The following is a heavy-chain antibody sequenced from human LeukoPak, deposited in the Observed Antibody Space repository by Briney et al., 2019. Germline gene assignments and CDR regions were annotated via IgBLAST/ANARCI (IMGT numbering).Heavy chain of an antibody. Sequence: GGSLRLSCAASGFSFSDSYTTWIRQAPGKGLEWVSTITSTARHIHYADSLKGRFTISRDNAKNSLYLQMNSLRAEDTAVYYCARGEPAYYDVLTGYYVFDYWGQGTLVAVSS. J-gene: IGHJ4*02. CDR1: GFSFSDSY. D-gene: IGHD3-9*01. V-gene: IGHV3-11*04. CDR2: ITSTARHI. CDR3: ARGEPAYYDVLTGYYVFDY.